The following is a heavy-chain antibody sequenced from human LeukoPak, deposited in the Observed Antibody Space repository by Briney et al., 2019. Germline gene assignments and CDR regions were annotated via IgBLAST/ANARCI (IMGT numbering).Heavy chain of an antibody. CDR3: ARHGGSYFYY. Sequence: SETLSLTCTVSGGSISSYYWSWIRQAPGKGLEWIGYIYYSGTTKYNPSLMGRVSISVDTSKNQFSLRLSSVAAADTAVYYCARHGGSYFYYWGQGTLVSVSS. J-gene: IGHJ4*02. CDR2: IYYSGTT. D-gene: IGHD1-26*01. V-gene: IGHV4-59*08. CDR1: GGSISSYY.